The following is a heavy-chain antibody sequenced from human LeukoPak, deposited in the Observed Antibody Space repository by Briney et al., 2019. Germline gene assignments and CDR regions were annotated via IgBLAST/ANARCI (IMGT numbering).Heavy chain of an antibody. CDR2: INYWGHT. CDR3: APTYSYTGGGYEY. V-gene: IGHV4-39*01. CDR1: GGSISGSNYH. Sequence: SETLSLTCTVSGGSISGSNYHWGWIRQPPGKGLEWIGSINYWGHTYYNPSLESRVTISVDTSKNQFSLKVSSVTAADTALYYCAPTYSYTGGGYEYWGQGTLVTVSS. J-gene: IGHJ4*02. D-gene: IGHD5-18*01.